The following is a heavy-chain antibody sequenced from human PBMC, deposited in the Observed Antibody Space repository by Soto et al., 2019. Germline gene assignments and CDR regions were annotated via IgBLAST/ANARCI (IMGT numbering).Heavy chain of an antibody. CDR1: GGSISSDSYY. V-gene: IGHV4-39*01. CDR3: ARHAPMVRGVYYYYGMDV. Sequence: SDTLSLTCTVSGGSISSDSYYWGWIRQSPEKGLEWIASISYSGSTYYNPTLKSRVTISVDTSKNQFSLKLSSVTAADTAVYYCARHAPMVRGVYYYYGMDVWGQGTTVT. D-gene: IGHD3-10*01. CDR2: ISYSGST. J-gene: IGHJ6*02.